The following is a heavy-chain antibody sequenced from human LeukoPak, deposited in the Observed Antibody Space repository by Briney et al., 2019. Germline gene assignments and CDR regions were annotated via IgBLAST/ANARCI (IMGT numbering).Heavy chain of an antibody. CDR3: ARDTNFDY. CDR1: GSTISNYY. V-gene: IGHV3-74*01. D-gene: IGHD1-26*01. J-gene: IGHJ4*02. Sequence: PGGSLRLSCAVSGSTISNYYMHWVRQAPGKGLVWVSRINSDGSTTVYADSVKGRFTISRDNAKNTLYLQMNSLRAEDTAVYHCARDTNFDYWGQGTLVTVSS. CDR2: INSDGSTT.